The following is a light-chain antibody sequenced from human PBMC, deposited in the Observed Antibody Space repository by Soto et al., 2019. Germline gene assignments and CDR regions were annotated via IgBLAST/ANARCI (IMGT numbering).Light chain of an antibody. V-gene: IGKV3D-11*01. Sequence: EIVLTQSPATLSSFPGDRVTLSCRASQAVNTRLAWYQHKPGQAPRLLIYLTSNRAAGIPARFSGSGSGTDFTLTISDVEPEDFAVYYCQQYGGSPWTFGQGTKVEI. CDR2: LTS. J-gene: IGKJ1*01. CDR3: QQYGGSPWT. CDR1: QAVNTR.